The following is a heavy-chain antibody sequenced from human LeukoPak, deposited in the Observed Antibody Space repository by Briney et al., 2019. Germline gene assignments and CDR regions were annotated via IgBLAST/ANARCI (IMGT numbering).Heavy chain of an antibody. D-gene: IGHD3-22*01. V-gene: IGHV1-69*04. CDR2: IIPILGIA. Sequence: ASVKVSCKAPGGTFSSYAISWVRQAPGQGLEWMGRIIPILGIANYAQKFQGRVTITADKSTSTAYMELSSLRSEDTAVYYCARERYYDSSGYYYDNWFDPWGQGTLVTVSS. CDR1: GGTFSSYA. CDR3: ARERYYDSSGYYYDNWFDP. J-gene: IGHJ5*02.